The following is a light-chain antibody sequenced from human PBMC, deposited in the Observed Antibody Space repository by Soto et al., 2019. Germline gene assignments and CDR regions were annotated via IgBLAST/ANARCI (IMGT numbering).Light chain of an antibody. J-gene: IGKJ1*01. CDR2: AAS. CDR1: QSVTANY. V-gene: IGKV3-20*01. Sequence: EVVLTQSPGTVSLSPGERATLSCRASQSVTANYLAWYQQKPGQAPRLLLYAASSRATRIPDRFSGSGSGTAFTLSIGRLDPEHSGVYSYHHYGSSGTWTFGQRTRVDIK. CDR3: HHYGSSGTWT.